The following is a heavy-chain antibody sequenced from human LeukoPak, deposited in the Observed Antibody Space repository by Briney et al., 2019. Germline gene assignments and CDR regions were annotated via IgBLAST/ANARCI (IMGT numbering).Heavy chain of an antibody. CDR2: ISYDGSNK. D-gene: IGHD1-26*01. CDR3: VKTMGAIDHDY. Sequence: GGSLGLSCAASGFTFSSYAMHWVRQAPGKGLEWVAVISYDGSNKYYADSVKGRFTISRDNSKNTLYLQMNSLRAEDTAVYYCVKTMGAIDHDYWGQGTLVTVSS. V-gene: IGHV3-30-3*02. J-gene: IGHJ4*02. CDR1: GFTFSSYA.